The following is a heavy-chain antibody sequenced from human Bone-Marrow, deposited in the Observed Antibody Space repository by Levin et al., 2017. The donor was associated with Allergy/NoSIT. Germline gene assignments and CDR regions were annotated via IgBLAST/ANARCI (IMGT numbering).Heavy chain of an antibody. CDR1: GFTFSASA. Sequence: GGSLRLSCAASGFTFSASAMHWVRQASGKGLEWLGRIRIKSNNYATTYGESVKGRLTISRDDSKNTTYLQMNTLKTEDTAVYFCTTAPGYGDIFDYWGQGTLVTVSS. V-gene: IGHV3-73*01. CDR3: TTAPGYGDIFDY. CDR2: IRIKSNNYAT. D-gene: IGHD4-17*01. J-gene: IGHJ4*02.